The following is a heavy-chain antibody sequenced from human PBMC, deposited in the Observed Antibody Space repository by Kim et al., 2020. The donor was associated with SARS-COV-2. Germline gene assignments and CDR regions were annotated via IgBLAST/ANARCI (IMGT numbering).Heavy chain of an antibody. Sequence: GGSLRLSCAASGFTFSSYWMSWVRQAPGKGLEWVANIKQDGSEKYYVDSVKGRFTISRDNAKNSLYLQMNSLRAEDTAVYYCARDSPPSKGNGMDVWGQGTTVTVSS. J-gene: IGHJ6*02. CDR2: IKQDGSEK. CDR1: GFTFSSYW. CDR3: ARDSPPSKGNGMDV. D-gene: IGHD3-10*01. V-gene: IGHV3-7*01.